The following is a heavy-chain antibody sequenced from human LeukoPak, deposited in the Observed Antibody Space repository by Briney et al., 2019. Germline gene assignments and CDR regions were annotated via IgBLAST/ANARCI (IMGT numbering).Heavy chain of an antibody. Sequence: PSETLSLTCTVSGGSISSSSYYWGWIRQPPGKGLEWIGSIYYSGSTNYNPSLKSRVTISIDTSKNQFSPKLSSVTAADTAVYYCARDKDGLSNWFDPWGQGTLVTVSS. J-gene: IGHJ5*02. CDR3: ARDKDGLSNWFDP. CDR2: IYYSGST. CDR1: GGSISSSSYY. V-gene: IGHV4-39*07.